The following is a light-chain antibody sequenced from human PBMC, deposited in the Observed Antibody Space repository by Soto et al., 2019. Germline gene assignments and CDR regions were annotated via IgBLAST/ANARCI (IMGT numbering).Light chain of an antibody. CDR3: QQSYSTPLT. CDR2: AAS. Sequence: DIQMTQSPSSLSASVGDRVTITCRASQSISSHLNWYQQKPGKAPKLLIYAASSLQSGVPSRFSGNEYGTDFTLTIISLQPEDFATYYCQQSYSTPLTFGGGTKVDIK. CDR1: QSISSH. J-gene: IGKJ4*01. V-gene: IGKV1-39*01.